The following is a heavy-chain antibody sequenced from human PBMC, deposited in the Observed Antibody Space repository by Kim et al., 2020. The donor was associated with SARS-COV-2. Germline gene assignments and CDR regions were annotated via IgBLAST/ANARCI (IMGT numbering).Heavy chain of an antibody. D-gene: IGHD1-1*01. V-gene: IGHV3-7*03. CDR3: ARDVHGRVFDI. J-gene: IGHJ3*02. CDR2: IDVDGTEK. CDR1: GFSFTTYW. Sequence: GGSLRLSCAASGFSFTTYWMNWVRQAPGQGLEWVANIDVDGTEKYYVDSVKGRFTTSRDNAKNSLYLQMNSLRADDTAVYYCARDVHGRVFDIWGQGTMVAVSS.